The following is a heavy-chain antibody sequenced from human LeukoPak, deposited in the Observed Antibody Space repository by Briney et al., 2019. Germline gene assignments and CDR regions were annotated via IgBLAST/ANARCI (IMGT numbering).Heavy chain of an antibody. CDR3: AKGIGSGSYPFDY. V-gene: IGHV3-33*06. D-gene: IGHD3-10*01. CDR1: GFTFSSYG. J-gene: IGHJ4*02. CDR2: IWYDGSNK. Sequence: PGRSLRLSCAASGFTFSSYGMHWVRQAPGKGLEWVAVIWYDGSNKYYADSVKGRFTISRDNSKNTLYLQMNSLRAEDTAVYYCAKGIGSGSYPFDYWGQGTLVTVSS.